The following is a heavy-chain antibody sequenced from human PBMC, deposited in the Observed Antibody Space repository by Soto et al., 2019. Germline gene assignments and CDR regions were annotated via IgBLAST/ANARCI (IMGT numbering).Heavy chain of an antibody. D-gene: IGHD5-12*01. CDR2: VVPLSGTA. J-gene: IGHJ5*02. Sequence: SLRVSCKASGGTFCSYAINWVRQTPGQGLEWMGGVVPLSGTANYAQKFQGSVSITAEKLTSTAYMELSSLRSDDTAVYDCASVSRWLHFKDSFDPWGQGTLVTVSS. CDR3: ASVSRWLHFKDSFDP. CDR1: GGTFCSYA. V-gene: IGHV1-69*06.